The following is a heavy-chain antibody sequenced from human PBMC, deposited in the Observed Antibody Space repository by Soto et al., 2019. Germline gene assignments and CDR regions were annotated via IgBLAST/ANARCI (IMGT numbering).Heavy chain of an antibody. Sequence: ASVKVSCKVSGYTLTELSMHWVRQAPGKGLEWMGGFDPEDGETIYAQKFQGRVTMTEDTSTDTAYMELSSLRSEDTAVYYCVWFGELLGVYYYGMDVWGQGTTVTAP. D-gene: IGHD3-10*01. CDR2: FDPEDGET. J-gene: IGHJ6*02. CDR1: GYTLTELS. V-gene: IGHV1-24*01. CDR3: VWFGELLGVYYYGMDV.